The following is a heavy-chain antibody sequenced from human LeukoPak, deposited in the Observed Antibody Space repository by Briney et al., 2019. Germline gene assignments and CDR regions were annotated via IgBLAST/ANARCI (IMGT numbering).Heavy chain of an antibody. CDR3: ATSGEVWGPAATFGY. CDR1: GGSISSSTYF. V-gene: IGHV4-39*02. Sequence: SETLSLTCTVSGGSISSSTYFWGWIRQPPGKGLEWIGSFSYTGSTTYNPSLKSRVTISVDTSKNHFSLKLNSVTAADTAVYYCATSGEVWGPAATFGYWGQGSLVIVSS. CDR2: FSYTGST. D-gene: IGHD2-2*01. J-gene: IGHJ4*02.